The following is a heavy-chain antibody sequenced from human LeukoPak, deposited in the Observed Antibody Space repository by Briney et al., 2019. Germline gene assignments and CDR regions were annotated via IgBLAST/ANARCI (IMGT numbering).Heavy chain of an antibody. CDR2: ISSSADST. J-gene: IGHJ4*02. Sequence: PGGSLRHSCEASGFTFSSYAMSWVRQAPGKGLAWVSVISSSADSTYYADSVKGRFTISRDNSKNTLYLQMNNLRAEDTAVYYCAKPLEKYTYGGNFDYWGQGILVTVSS. CDR1: GFTFSSYA. D-gene: IGHD4-23*01. CDR3: AKPLEKYTYGGNFDY. V-gene: IGHV3-23*01.